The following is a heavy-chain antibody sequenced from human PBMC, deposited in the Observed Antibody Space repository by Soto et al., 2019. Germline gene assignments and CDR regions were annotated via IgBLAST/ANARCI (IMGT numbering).Heavy chain of an antibody. Sequence: QAQLLQSGAEVKKPGASVKVSCKASGYTFINYFIHWVRQAPVQRLEWIGIVDPSRGSADYAQTFQGRVTMTTDVSTRTVFMDLSSLTSEDTAVYYCARPLIGNTVDLWGQGTTVIVSS. D-gene: IGHD1-7*01. CDR3: ARPLIGNTVDL. CDR1: GYTFINYF. J-gene: IGHJ3*01. CDR2: VDPSRGSA. V-gene: IGHV1-46*01.